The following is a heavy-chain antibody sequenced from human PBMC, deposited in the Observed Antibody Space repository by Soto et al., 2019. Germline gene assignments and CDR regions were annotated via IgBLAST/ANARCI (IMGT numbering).Heavy chain of an antibody. CDR1: GGSISSYY. Sequence: SXTLSLTCTVSGGSISSYYCSWIRQPPGKGLEWIGYIYYSGSTNYNPSLKSRVTISVDTSKNQFSLKLSSVTAADTAVYYCARRYGGNFDYWGQGTLVTVSS. CDR3: ARRYGGNFDY. CDR2: IYYSGST. J-gene: IGHJ4*02. D-gene: IGHD3-16*01. V-gene: IGHV4-59*01.